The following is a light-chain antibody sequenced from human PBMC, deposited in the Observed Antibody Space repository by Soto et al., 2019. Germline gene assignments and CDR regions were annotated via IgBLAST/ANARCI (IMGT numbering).Light chain of an antibody. Sequence: EIVLTQSPGTLSLSPGEGATLSCRASQSVSSNYLAWYQQKPGQAPRLLIFGASNRASDIPDRFSGSGSGTDFTLTISRLEPEDFAVYCCQQYGCSPPYTFGQGTKLEIK. CDR2: GAS. V-gene: IGKV3-20*01. J-gene: IGKJ2*01. CDR1: QSVSSNY. CDR3: QQYGCSPPYT.